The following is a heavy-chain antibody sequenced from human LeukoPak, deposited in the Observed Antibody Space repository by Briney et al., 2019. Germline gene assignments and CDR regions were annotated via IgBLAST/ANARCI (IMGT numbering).Heavy chain of an antibody. CDR2: ISSSSSAI. CDR1: GFTFSRFG. Sequence: QSGGSLRLSCAASGFTFSRFGMNWVRQAPGKGLEWISYISSSSSAIYYADSVKGRFTISRDNAKNSLYLQMSSLRAEDTAVYYCATDEDPFDYWGQGTLVTVSS. CDR3: ATDEDPFDY. V-gene: IGHV3-48*01. J-gene: IGHJ4*02.